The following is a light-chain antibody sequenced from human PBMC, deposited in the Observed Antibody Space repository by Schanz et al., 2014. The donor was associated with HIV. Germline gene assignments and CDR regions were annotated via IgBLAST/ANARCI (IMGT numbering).Light chain of an antibody. CDR2: DAS. Sequence: EIVLTQSPGTLSLSPGERATLSCRASQTVTSDFLAWYQHKPGQAPRLLIFDASTRATGIPVRFSGSGSGTEFTLTISSLQSEDLAVYFCQQYNDWPPITFGQGTRLEIK. CDR3: QQYNDWPPIT. V-gene: IGKV3-15*01. J-gene: IGKJ5*01. CDR1: QTVTSD.